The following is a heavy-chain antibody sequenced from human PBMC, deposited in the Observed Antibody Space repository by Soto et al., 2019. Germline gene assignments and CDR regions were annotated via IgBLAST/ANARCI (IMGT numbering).Heavy chain of an antibody. CDR3: ASPPLYRGNNWFPP. CDR1: GGSISSSSYY. Sequence: SETLSLTCTVSGGSISSSSYYWGWIRQPPGKGLEWIGSIYYSGSTYYNPSLKSRVTISVDTSKNQFSLKLSSVTAADTAVYYCASPPLYRGNNWFPPGGQETLAT. CDR2: IYYSGST. J-gene: IGHJ5*02. V-gene: IGHV4-39*01. D-gene: IGHD5-12*01.